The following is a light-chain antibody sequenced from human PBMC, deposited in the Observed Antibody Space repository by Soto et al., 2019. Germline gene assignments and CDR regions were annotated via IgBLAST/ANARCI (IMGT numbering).Light chain of an antibody. V-gene: IGKV3-15*01. CDR3: QQYNNWWT. J-gene: IGKJ1*01. CDR2: DAS. CDR1: QSVSSN. Sequence: EIVMTQSPATLSVSPGERATLSCRASQSVSSNLAWYQQKPGQAPRLLIYDASTRATGIPARFSGSWSGTEFTLTISSLQSEDFAVYYCQQYNNWWTFGQGTKVDIK.